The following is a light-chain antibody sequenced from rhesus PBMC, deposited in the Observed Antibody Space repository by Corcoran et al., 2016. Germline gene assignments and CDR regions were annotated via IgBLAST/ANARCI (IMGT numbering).Light chain of an antibody. Sequence: DIVMTQTPLSLPITPGEPASISCRSSQSLLHSNGNTYLHWYLQKPGQSPQLRIFVGSNRASGFPDRFPQRMIYGGSNRGTGVQERFRGSGAGNDFTLKISKVEAEDVGVYYGVQAIEFPYSFGQGTKVEIK. J-gene: IGKJ2*01. CDR3: VQAIEFPYS. V-gene: IGKV2-72*01. CDR2: VGS. CDR1: QSLLHSNGNTY.